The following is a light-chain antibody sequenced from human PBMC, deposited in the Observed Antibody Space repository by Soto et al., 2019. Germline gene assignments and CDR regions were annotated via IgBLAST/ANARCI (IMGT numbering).Light chain of an antibody. CDR1: SSDVGYYNY. Sequence: QSVLTQPASVSGSPGQSITISCTGTSSDVGYYNYVSWYRQHPGKAPKLMIYEVTNRPSGVSNRFSGSKSGNTASLTISGLQAEDEADYYCSSYTSNTNYVFGTGTKVTVL. CDR2: EVT. V-gene: IGLV2-14*01. J-gene: IGLJ1*01. CDR3: SSYTSNTNYV.